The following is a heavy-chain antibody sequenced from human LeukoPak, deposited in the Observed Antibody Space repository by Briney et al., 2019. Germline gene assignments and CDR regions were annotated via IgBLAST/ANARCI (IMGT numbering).Heavy chain of an antibody. J-gene: IGHJ6*03. CDR3: ALQQLVFMYMDV. CDR1: GFTFSSYA. D-gene: IGHD6-13*01. CDR2: ISGNGDST. Sequence: GGSLRLSCAASGFTFSSYALSWVRQAPGKGLEWVSTISGNGDSTYYADSVKGRFTISRDNSKNTLYLQMNSLRAEDTAVYYCALQQLVFMYMDVWGKGTTVTVSS. V-gene: IGHV3-23*01.